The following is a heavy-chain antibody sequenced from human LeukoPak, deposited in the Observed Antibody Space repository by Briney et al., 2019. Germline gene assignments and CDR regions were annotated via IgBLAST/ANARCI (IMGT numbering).Heavy chain of an antibody. CDR1: GFTFSSYW. CDR2: IRSKAYGGTT. CDR3: TRAFTEDPISAMVYYFDY. Sequence: GGSLRLSCAASGFTFSSYWMSWVRQAPGKGLEWVGFIRSKAYGGTTEYAASVKGRFTISRDDSKSIAYLQMNSLKTEDTAVYYCTRAFTEDPISAMVYYFDYWGQGTLVTVSS. D-gene: IGHD5-18*01. J-gene: IGHJ4*02. V-gene: IGHV3-49*04.